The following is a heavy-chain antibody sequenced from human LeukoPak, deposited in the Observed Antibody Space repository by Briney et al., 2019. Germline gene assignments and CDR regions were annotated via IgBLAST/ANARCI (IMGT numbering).Heavy chain of an antibody. J-gene: IGHJ4*02. CDR3: SRYGDYGENDY. D-gene: IGHD4-17*01. V-gene: IGHV3-33*08. CDR1: GLTFSNAW. Sequence: GGSLRLSCVASGLTFSNAWMNWVRQAPGKGLEWVALIWYDGSNKYYADSVTGRFTISRDNSKNTLYLQMNSLRAEDTAVYYCSRYGDYGENDYWGQGTLVTVSS. CDR2: IWYDGSNK.